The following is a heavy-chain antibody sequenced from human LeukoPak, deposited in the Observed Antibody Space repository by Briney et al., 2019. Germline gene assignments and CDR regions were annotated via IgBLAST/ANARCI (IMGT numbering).Heavy chain of an antibody. CDR3: ARQWSRLGLDY. J-gene: IGHJ4*01. V-gene: IGHV4-34*01. CDR2: INHSGST. Sequence: PSETLSLTCAVYGGSFSGYYWSWIRQPPGKGLEWIGEINHSGSTDYKPSLKSRVTIFIDTSKNQFSLKLTSVTAADTAVYYCARQWSRLGLDYWGHGTLVTVSS. D-gene: IGHD3-3*01. CDR1: GGSFSGYY.